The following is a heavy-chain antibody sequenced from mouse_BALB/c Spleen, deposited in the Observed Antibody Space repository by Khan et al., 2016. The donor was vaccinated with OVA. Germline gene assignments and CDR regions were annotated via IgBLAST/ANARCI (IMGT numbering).Heavy chain of an antibody. D-gene: IGHD2-1*01. V-gene: IGHV3-2*02. CDR3: ARRADYGNWYFDV. Sequence: EVQLQESGPGLVKPSQSLSLTCTVTGYSITSDYAWNWIRQFPGNKLEWMGYISYSGSTRYNPSLKSRISIIRDTSKNQFFLQLNSVTTEDTATYDCARRADYGNWYFDVWGAGTTVTVSS. CDR2: ISYSGST. J-gene: IGHJ1*01. CDR1: GYSITSDYA.